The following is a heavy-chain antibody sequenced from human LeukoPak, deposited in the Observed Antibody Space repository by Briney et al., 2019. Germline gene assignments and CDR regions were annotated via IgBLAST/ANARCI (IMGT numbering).Heavy chain of an antibody. CDR3: VRGAGWLPDY. CDR1: GASLSSYY. V-gene: IGHV4-59*01. D-gene: IGHD5-24*01. Sequence: SETLSLTCTVSGASLSSYYCSWIRQSPGEGLEWIGLISYSGSTKYNSSLESRVTISADTSKSQCSLKLSSVTAADTAVYYCVRGAGWLPDYWGQGTLVTVSS. CDR2: ISYSGST. J-gene: IGHJ4*02.